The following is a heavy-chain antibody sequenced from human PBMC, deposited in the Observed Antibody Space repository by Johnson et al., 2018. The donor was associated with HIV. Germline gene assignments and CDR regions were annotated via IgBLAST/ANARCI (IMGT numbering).Heavy chain of an antibody. CDR2: IKQDGSEK. D-gene: IGHD3-9*01. CDR1: GFTFSSYW. Sequence: MLLVESGGGLVQPGGSLRLSCAASGFTFSSYWMGWVRQAPGKGLEWVANIKQDGSEKYYVDSLKGRFTISRDNAKNSLYLQMHSLRGEDTAVYYCARGYILTGYSGVFDMWGQGTMVTVSS. V-gene: IGHV3-7*02. J-gene: IGHJ3*02. CDR3: ARGYILTGYSGVFDM.